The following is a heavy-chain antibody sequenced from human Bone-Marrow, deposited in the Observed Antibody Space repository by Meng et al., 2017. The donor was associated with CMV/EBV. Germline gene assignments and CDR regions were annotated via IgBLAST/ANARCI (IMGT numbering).Heavy chain of an antibody. J-gene: IGHJ6*02. CDR2: MNPNSGNT. Sequence: ASVKVSCKASGYTFTSYDINWVRQATGQGLEWMGWMNPNSGNTGYAQKFQGRVTMTRDTSISTAYMELSRLRSDDTAVYYCARDLYYYDSSGYYYYYYYGMDVWGQGTTVTVSS. CDR1: GYTFTSYD. D-gene: IGHD3-22*01. V-gene: IGHV1-8*01. CDR3: ARDLYYYDSSGYYYYYYYGMDV.